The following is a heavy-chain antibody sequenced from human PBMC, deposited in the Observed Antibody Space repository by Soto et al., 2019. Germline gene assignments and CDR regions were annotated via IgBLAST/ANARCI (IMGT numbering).Heavy chain of an antibody. V-gene: IGHV4-31*11. Sequence: VQLQESGPGLVKPSQTLSLSCAVSGGSISIGGYYWSWIRQHPGKGLEWIGYIYYTGTTYYKSSAKSRDIMSVDTSETQSCMTLMSVTAADTAVYYCAGDQWFCEPVSQYGWFDSWGQGILVTVAS. CDR1: GGSISIGGYY. J-gene: IGHJ5*01. CDR3: AGDQWFCEPVSQYGWFDS. D-gene: IGHD3-10*01. CDR2: IYYTGTT.